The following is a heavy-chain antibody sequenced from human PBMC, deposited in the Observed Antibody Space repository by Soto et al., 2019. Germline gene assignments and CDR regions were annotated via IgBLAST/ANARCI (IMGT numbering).Heavy chain of an antibody. CDR3: AREVGIAARAGYYYYGMDV. V-gene: IGHV1-69*01. CDR1: GGTFSSYA. D-gene: IGHD6-6*01. Sequence: QVQLVQSGAEVKKPGSSVKVSCKASGGTFSSYAISWVRQAPGQGLEWMGGSIPIFGTANYAQKFQGRVTITADESTSTAYMELSRLRSEDTAVYYCAREVGIAARAGYYYYGMDVWGQGTTVTDSS. CDR2: SIPIFGTA. J-gene: IGHJ6*02.